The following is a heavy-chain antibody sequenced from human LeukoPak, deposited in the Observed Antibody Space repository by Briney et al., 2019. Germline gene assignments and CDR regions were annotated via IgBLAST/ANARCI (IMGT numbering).Heavy chain of an antibody. CDR2: INPSGGST. D-gene: IGHD4-17*01. CDR1: GYTFTSYY. J-gene: IGHJ4*02. V-gene: IGHV1-46*01. CDR3: ARHYGDYALDY. Sequence: ASVKVSCKTSGYTFTSYYIHWVRQAPGQGLEWMGIINPSGGSTSYAQKFQGRVTMTRDTSTSTVYMELSSLRSDDTAVYYCARHYGDYALDYWGQGTLVTVSS.